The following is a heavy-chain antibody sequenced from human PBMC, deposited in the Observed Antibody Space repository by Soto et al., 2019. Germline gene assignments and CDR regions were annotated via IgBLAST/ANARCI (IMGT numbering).Heavy chain of an antibody. CDR2: INAGNGNT. V-gene: IGHV1-3*01. Sequence: QVQLVQSGAEVKKPGASVKVSCKASGYTFTSYAMHWVRQAPGQRLEWMGWINAGNGNTKYSQKFQGRVTITRDTDASTAYMELSSLRSEDTAVYYCARAQSSGWYVYYFYYGMDVWGQGTTVTVCS. D-gene: IGHD6-19*01. CDR1: GYTFTSYA. J-gene: IGHJ6*02. CDR3: ARAQSSGWYVYYFYYGMDV.